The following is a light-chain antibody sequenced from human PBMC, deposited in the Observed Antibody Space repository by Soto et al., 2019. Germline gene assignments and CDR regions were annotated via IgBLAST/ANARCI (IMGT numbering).Light chain of an antibody. V-gene: IGLV1-40*01. Sequence: QSVLTQPPSVSGAPGQRLTISCTGSSSSIGAGYDVHWYRQPPGTAPKLLIFGNNNRPSGVPDRFSGSKSGTSASLAITGLQAEDEADYYCQSYDSSLSGYVFGTGTKVTVL. CDR1: SSSIGAGYD. CDR2: GNN. J-gene: IGLJ1*01. CDR3: QSYDSSLSGYV.